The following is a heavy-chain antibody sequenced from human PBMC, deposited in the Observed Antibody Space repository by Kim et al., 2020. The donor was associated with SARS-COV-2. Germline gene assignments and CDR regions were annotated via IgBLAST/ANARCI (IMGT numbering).Heavy chain of an antibody. V-gene: IGHV1-18*01. CDR2: ISAYNGNT. CDR3: ARDDYGDHGAGGEGYYYYGMDV. CDR1: GYTFTSYG. Sequence: ASVKVSCKASGYTFTSYGISWVRQAPGQGLEWMGWISAYNGNTNYAQKLQGRDTMTTDTSTSTAYMELRSLRSDDTAVYYCARDDYGDHGAGGEGYYYYGMDVWGQGTTVTVAS. D-gene: IGHD4-17*01. J-gene: IGHJ6*02.